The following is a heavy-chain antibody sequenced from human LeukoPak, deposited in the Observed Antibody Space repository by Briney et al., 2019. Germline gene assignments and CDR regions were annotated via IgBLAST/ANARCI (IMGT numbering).Heavy chain of an antibody. J-gene: IGHJ4*02. CDR2: INPNSGGT. CDR3: AMIGGYCSSTSCYYFDY. V-gene: IGHV1-2*02. D-gene: IGHD2-2*01. Sequence: EASVKVSCKASGYTFTGYYMHWVRQAPGQGLEWMGWINPNSGGTNYAQKFQGRVTMTRDTSISTAYMELSRLRSDDTAVYYCAMIGGYCSSTSCYYFDYWGQGTLVTVSS. CDR1: GYTFTGYY.